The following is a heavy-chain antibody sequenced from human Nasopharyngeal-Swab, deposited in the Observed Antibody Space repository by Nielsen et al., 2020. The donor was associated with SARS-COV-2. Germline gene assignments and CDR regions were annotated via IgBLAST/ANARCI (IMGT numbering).Heavy chain of an antibody. V-gene: IGHV4-30-4*01. CDR3: ARRYYYDSSGLQA. D-gene: IGHD3-22*01. Sequence: LRLSCTVSGGSINSGDYYWSWIRQPPGKGLEWIGYTYYSGSTYYNPSLKSRVTISVDTSRNQFSLKLSSVTAADTAVYYCARRYYYDSSGLQAWGQGTLVTVSS. CDR1: GGSINSGDYY. J-gene: IGHJ5*02. CDR2: TYYSGST.